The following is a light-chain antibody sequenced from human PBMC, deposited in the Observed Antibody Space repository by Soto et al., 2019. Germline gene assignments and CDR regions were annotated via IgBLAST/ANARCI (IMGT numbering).Light chain of an antibody. V-gene: IGKV1-12*01. Sequence: DIQMTQSPATLSASVGDRVTITCRASQSISSWLAWYQQKPGKAPKLLIYDASGLQSGVPSRFSGSGSGTDFTLTISSLQPEDFATYYCQQANSFPITFGQGTRLEI. CDR2: DAS. CDR1: QSISSW. CDR3: QQANSFPIT. J-gene: IGKJ5*01.